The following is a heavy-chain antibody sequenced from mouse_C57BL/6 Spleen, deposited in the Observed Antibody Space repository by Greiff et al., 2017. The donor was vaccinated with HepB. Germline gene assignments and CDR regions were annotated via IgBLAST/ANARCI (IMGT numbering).Heavy chain of an antibody. CDR2: ISSGGSYT. Sequence: EVMLVESGGDLVKPGGSLKLSCAASGFTFSSYGMSWVRQTPDKRLEWVATISSGGSYTYYPDSVKGRFTISRDNAKNTLYLQMSSLKSEDTAVYYCAVPYSSSYDYAMDYWGQGTPVTVSS. D-gene: IGHD1-1*01. V-gene: IGHV5-6*02. CDR3: AVPYSSSYDYAMDY. CDR1: GFTFSSYG. J-gene: IGHJ4*01.